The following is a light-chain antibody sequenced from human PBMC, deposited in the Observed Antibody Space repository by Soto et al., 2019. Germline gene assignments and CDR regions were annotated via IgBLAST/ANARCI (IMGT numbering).Light chain of an antibody. J-gene: IGKJ1*01. V-gene: IGKV3-11*01. CDR3: QQYGYSPRT. CDR1: QSVSSY. CDR2: AAS. Sequence: EIVLTQSPATLSLSPGERATLSCRASQSVSSYLAWYQQKPGQAPRLLIYAASNRATGIPARFSGSGSGTDFTLTISSLEPEDFAVYFCQQYGYSPRTFGQGTKVDIK.